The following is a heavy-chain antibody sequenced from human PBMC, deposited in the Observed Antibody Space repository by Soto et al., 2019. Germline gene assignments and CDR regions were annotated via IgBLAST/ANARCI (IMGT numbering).Heavy chain of an antibody. Sequence: QLQLQESGPGLVKPSETLSLTCTVSGCSISSSNYYWGWIRQPPGKGLEWMGSIYCSGSTYYHPALKGRIIISVYASNIQFSLNPSSFTAGDTAVYYCARHLGHPPSGYDFNRRFYYYYMDVWGKGTTVTVSS. CDR3: ARHLGHPPSGYDFNRRFYYYYMDV. CDR1: GCSISSSNYY. CDR2: IYCSGST. V-gene: IGHV4-39*01. D-gene: IGHD5-12*01. J-gene: IGHJ6*03.